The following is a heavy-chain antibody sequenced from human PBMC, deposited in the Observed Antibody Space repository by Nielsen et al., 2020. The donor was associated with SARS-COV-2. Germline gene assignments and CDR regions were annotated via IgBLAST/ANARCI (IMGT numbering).Heavy chain of an antibody. CDR1: GFTFSNYG. CDR3: LQGGAS. CDR2: INPDGSMK. Sequence: GESLKISCAASGFTFSNYGMHWVRQVAGKGLEWVANINPDGSMKRHVDSVMGRFTISRDNARDSLYLQMNNLRAEDTAIYYCLQGGASWGQGTLVTVSS. D-gene: IGHD1-1*01. J-gene: IGHJ5*02. V-gene: IGHV3-7*03.